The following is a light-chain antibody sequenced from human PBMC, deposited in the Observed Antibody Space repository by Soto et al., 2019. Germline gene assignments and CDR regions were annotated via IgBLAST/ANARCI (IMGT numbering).Light chain of an antibody. Sequence: QAVVTQEPSLTVSPGGTVTLTCGSSTGAVTNGHYPYWFQQRPGQAPRTLIYDRSIKHSWTPARFSGSLLGGKAALTLSGAQPEDEAEYYCLLSYSGAWVFGGGTKVTVL. CDR2: DRS. CDR3: LLSYSGAWV. J-gene: IGLJ3*02. CDR1: TGAVTNGHY. V-gene: IGLV7-46*01.